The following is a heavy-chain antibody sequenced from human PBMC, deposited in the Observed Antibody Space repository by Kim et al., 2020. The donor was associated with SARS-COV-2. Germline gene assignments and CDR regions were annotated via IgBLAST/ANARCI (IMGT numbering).Heavy chain of an antibody. CDR2: IYYSGST. Sequence: SETLSLTCTVSGGSISSSSNYWGWIRQPPGMGRVWIGSIYYSGSTYYNPSLKSRGTMTVDTYKNQFALTLSSVTAADTAVYYCARHPIVVVIATPDYWGQGALVTVSS. CDR3: ARHPIVVVIATPDY. V-gene: IGHV4-39*01. CDR1: GGSISSSSNY. J-gene: IGHJ4*02. D-gene: IGHD2-21*01.